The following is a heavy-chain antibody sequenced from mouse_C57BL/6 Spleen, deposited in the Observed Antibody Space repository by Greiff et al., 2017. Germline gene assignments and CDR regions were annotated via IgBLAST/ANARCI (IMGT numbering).Heavy chain of an antibody. CDR1: GFTFSDYY. V-gene: IGHV5-16*01. CDR3: AREGEVDAMDY. Sequence: EVQVVESEGGLVQPGSSMKLSCTASGFTFSDYYMAWVRQVPEKGLEWVANINYDGSSTYYLDSLKSRFIISRDNAKNILYLQMSSLKSEDTATYYCAREGEVDAMDYWGQGTSVTVSS. J-gene: IGHJ4*01. D-gene: IGHD1-1*02. CDR2: INYDGSST.